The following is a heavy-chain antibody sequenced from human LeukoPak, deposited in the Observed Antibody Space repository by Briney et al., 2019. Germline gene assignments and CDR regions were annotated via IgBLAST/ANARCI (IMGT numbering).Heavy chain of an antibody. CDR1: GFTFSSYA. CDR2: ISYDGSNK. J-gene: IGHJ4*02. CDR3: ARDNVSLY. Sequence: GGSLRLSCAASGFTFSSYAMHWVRQAPGKGLEWVAVISYDGSNKYYADSVKGRFTISRDNSKNTLYLQMNSLRAEDTAVYYCARDNVSLYWGQGTLVTVSS. V-gene: IGHV3-30-3*01.